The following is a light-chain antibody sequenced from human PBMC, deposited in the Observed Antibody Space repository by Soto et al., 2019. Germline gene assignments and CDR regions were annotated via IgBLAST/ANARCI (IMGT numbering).Light chain of an antibody. CDR1: QSGSSS. CDR2: DAF. CDR3: QHRASWPRT. V-gene: IGKV3-11*01. Sequence: EIVLTQSPATLSLSPGERATLSCRASQSGSSSLAWYQQKPGQAPRLLMFDAFNRATGIPARFSGSGSGTDFTLTISSLEPEDFAVYYCQHRASWPRTFGQGTRLEIK. J-gene: IGKJ2*01.